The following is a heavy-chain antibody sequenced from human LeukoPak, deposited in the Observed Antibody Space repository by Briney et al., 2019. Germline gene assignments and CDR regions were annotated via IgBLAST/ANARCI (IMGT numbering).Heavy chain of an antibody. Sequence: GGSLRLSCAASGFTFSNFGMHWVRQVPGKGLEWVTFIQYDGSNKYYADFVKGRFTISRDNSGSTLYLQMNSLRPEDTAVYYCAKDGLLYGSGSYFTDHWGQGILVTVSS. V-gene: IGHV3-30*02. CDR3: AKDGLLYGSGSYFTDH. CDR1: GFTFSNFG. J-gene: IGHJ4*02. D-gene: IGHD3-10*01. CDR2: IQYDGSNK.